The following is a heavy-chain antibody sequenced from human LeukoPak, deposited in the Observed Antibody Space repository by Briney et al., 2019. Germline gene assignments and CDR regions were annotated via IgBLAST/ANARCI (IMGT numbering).Heavy chain of an antibody. CDR1: GGSFSGYY. V-gene: IGHV4-34*01. D-gene: IGHD2-15*01. J-gene: IGHJ4*02. CDR2: INHSGST. CDR3: ARGGGGYCSGGSCYSYYFDY. Sequence: SETLSLTCAVYGGSFSGYYWSWIRQPPGKGLEWIGEINHSGSTNYNPSLTSRVTISVDTSKNQFSLKLSSVTAADTAVYYCARGGGGYCSGGSCYSYYFDYWGQGTLVTVSS.